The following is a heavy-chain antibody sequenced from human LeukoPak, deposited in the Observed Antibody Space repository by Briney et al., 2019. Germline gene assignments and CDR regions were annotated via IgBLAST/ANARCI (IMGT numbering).Heavy chain of an antibody. J-gene: IGHJ5*02. D-gene: IGHD3-10*01. CDR1: GFTFSSYA. Sequence: GGSLRLSCAASGFTFSSYAMSWVRQAPGKGLEWVSAISGSGGSTYYADSVKGRFTISRDNSKNTLYLQMNSLRAEDTAVYYCAKDADYYGSGSYWWLDPWGQGTLVTVSS. CDR3: AKDADYYGSGSYWWLDP. CDR2: ISGSGGST. V-gene: IGHV3-23*01.